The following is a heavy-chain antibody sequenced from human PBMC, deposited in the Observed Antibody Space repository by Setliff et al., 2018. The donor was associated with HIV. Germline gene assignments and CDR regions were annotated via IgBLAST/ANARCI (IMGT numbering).Heavy chain of an antibody. D-gene: IGHD2-2*01. CDR3: ARGKIVVVPAAMRPFDY. CDR2: IVGGASST. V-gene: IGHV3-23*01. J-gene: IGHJ4*02. Sequence: PGGSLRLSCVASGFTFINYAMSWVRQAPGKGLEWVSAIVGGASSTVYADSVKGRFTISRDNSKNTLYLQMNSLRAEDTAVYYCARGKIVVVPAAMRPFDYWGQGTLVTVSS. CDR1: GFTFINYA.